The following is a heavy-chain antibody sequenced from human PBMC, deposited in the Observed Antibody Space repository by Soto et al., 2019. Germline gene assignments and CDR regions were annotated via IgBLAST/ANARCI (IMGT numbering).Heavy chain of an antibody. J-gene: IGHJ5*02. CDR2: IYYSGST. Sequence: HVQLQESGPGLVKPSQTLSLTCTVSGGSISSGGYYWSWIRQHPGKCLEWIGYIYYSGSTYYNPSLKSRFTISVDTSKNQFSLKLSSVTAADTAVYYCARVPYTRFGELSWGVAPWGQGTLVTVSS. V-gene: IGHV4-31*03. CDR3: ARVPYTRFGELSWGVAP. CDR1: GGSISSGGYY. D-gene: IGHD3-16*02.